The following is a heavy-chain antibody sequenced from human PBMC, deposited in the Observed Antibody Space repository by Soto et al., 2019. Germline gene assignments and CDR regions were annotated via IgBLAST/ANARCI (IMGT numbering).Heavy chain of an antibody. D-gene: IGHD2-21*02. J-gene: IGHJ4*02. CDR1: GVTFSSYA. V-gene: IGHV1-69*13. CDR3: ARASVVTPLVLYYFDY. Sequence: SVKVSCKASGVTFSSYAISWVRQAPGQGLEWMGGIIPIFGTANYAQRFQGRVTITADESTSTAYMELSSLRSEDTAVYYCARASVVTPLVLYYFDYWGQGTLVPVSS. CDR2: IIPIFGTA.